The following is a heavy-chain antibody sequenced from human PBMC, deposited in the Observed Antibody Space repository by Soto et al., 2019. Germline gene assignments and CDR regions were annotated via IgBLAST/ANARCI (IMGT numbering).Heavy chain of an antibody. CDR1: GDSISSYY. Sequence: PSETLSLTCTVSGDSISSYYWNWIRQPPGKGLEWIGYIYYTGSTNYNPSLYSRVTISVDTSKNQFSLKLSSVTAADTAVYYCARLVNRGGVLLPRYMDVWGKGTTVTVSS. CDR2: IYYTGST. V-gene: IGHV4-59*08. CDR3: ARLVNRGGVLLPRYMDV. J-gene: IGHJ6*03. D-gene: IGHD3-16*01.